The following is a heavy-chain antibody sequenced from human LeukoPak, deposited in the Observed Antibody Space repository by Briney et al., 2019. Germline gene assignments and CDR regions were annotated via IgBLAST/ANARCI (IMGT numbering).Heavy chain of an antibody. CDR3: ARGGSYRYGSSDY. CDR2: IHPGDSGT. CDR1: GYRFTNYW. Sequence: GESLKISCKGSGYRFTNYWIGWVRQMPGKGLEWMGIIHPGDSGTRYSPSFQGQVTMSVDESITTAYLLWSSLRASDSAIYYCARGGSYRYGSSDYWGQGTLVTVSS. J-gene: IGHJ4*02. D-gene: IGHD5-18*01. V-gene: IGHV5-51*01.